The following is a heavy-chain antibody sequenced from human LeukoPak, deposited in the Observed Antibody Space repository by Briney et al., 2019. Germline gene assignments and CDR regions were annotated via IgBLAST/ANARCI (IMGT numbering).Heavy chain of an antibody. J-gene: IGHJ4*02. D-gene: IGHD2-15*01. CDR3: ARLPYCSGGSCHGGVFDY. V-gene: IGHV4-59*08. CDR1: GGSISSYY. CDR2: IYYSGST. Sequence: SETLSLTCTVSGGSISSYYWSWIRQPPGKGLEWIGYIYYSGSTNYNPSLKSRVTISVDTSKNQFSLKLSSVTAADTAVYYCARLPYCSGGSCHGGVFDYWGQGTLVTVSS.